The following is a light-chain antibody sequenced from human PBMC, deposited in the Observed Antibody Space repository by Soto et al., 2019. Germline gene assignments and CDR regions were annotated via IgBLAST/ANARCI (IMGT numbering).Light chain of an antibody. CDR1: ESISTY. Sequence: DIQMTHSPSSLSAFVGDRVTITCRASESISTYLNWYQQKPGKGPNHLIYAASSLQSGVPSRFSGGGSGTDFTLTISSLQPEDSATYCCQQSYSTPPTFGQGTKVEIK. CDR3: QQSYSTPPT. CDR2: AAS. V-gene: IGKV1-39*01. J-gene: IGKJ1*01.